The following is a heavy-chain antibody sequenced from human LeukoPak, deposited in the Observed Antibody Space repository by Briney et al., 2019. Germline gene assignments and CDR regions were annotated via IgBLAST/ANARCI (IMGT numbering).Heavy chain of an antibody. CDR1: GYTFTDYY. CDR3: AVLEQLTDY. V-gene: IGHV1-2*02. D-gene: IGHD1-1*01. CDR2: INPNSGGT. J-gene: IGHJ4*02. Sequence: ASVKVSCKASGYTFTDYYIHWVRHAPGQGLEWMGWINPNSGGTNSAQKFQGRVTMTRDTSISTAYMELSSLRSDDTAVYYCAVLEQLTDYWGQGTLVTVSS.